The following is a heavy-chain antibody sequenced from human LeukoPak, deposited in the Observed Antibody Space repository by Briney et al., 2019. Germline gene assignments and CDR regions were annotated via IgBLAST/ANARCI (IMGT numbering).Heavy chain of an antibody. CDR1: GGSISISGYY. V-gene: IGHV4-39*07. Sequence: SETLSLTCTVSGGSISISGYYWGWIRQPPGKGLEWIGSIYYTGHTYYNPSLKSRVTISIDTSKKQFSLKLSSVTAADTAVYYCARAGGFSSDFYYYYMDVWGKGTTVTVSS. J-gene: IGHJ6*03. CDR3: ARAGGFSSDFYYYYMDV. CDR2: IYYTGHT.